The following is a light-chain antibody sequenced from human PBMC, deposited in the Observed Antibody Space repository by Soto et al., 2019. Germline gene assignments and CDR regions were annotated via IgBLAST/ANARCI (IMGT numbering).Light chain of an antibody. Sequence: QSALTQPPSASGSPGQSVTISCTGTTGDVGGYNFVSWYQQHPGKAPKLMIYEVSQRPAGVPDRFSGSKSGNRASLTVSGLQAEDEADYYCSSYAGANKLLFGGGTKLTVL. V-gene: IGLV2-8*01. CDR1: TGDVGGYNF. CDR3: SSYAGANKLL. J-gene: IGLJ2*01. CDR2: EVS.